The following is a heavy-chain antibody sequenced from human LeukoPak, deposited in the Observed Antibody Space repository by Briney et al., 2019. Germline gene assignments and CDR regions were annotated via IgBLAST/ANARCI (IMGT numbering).Heavy chain of an antibody. J-gene: IGHJ4*02. CDR2: ISGYNGNT. D-gene: IGHD2-2*01. V-gene: IGHV1-18*01. CDR3: ARGGSSTYIDY. CDR1: GFTFTSYG. Sequence: VASVKVSRKASGFTFTSYGFTWVRQAPGQGLEWMGWISGYNGNTNYAQKLQGRVTMTTDTSTRTAYMELRSLRSDDTAVYYCARGGSSTYIDYWGQGTLVTVSS.